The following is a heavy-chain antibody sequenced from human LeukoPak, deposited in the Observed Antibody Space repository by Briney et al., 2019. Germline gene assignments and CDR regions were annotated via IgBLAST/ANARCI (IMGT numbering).Heavy chain of an antibody. V-gene: IGHV4-59*01. CDR2: IYYSGST. CDR3: ARGYSGSYYGIDY. Sequence: PSETLSLTCTVSGGSISSYYWSWTRQPPGKGLEWIGYIYYSGSTNYNPSLKSRVTISVDTSKNQFSLKLSSVTAADTAVYYCARGYSGSYYGIDYWGQGTLVTVSS. J-gene: IGHJ4*02. CDR1: GGSISSYY. D-gene: IGHD1-26*01.